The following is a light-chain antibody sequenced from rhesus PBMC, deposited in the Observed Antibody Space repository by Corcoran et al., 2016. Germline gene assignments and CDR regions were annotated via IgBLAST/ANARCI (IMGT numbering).Light chain of an antibody. CDR1: ENVNNY. V-gene: IGKV1-74*01. CDR2: KAS. CDR3: QHGCGTPWT. J-gene: IGKJ1*01. Sequence: DIQMTQSPSSLSVSIGDRVTITCRASENVNNYLNWYQQKPGKAPKLLIYKASTWQSGVPSRFRGSGSGTDYTFTLSRLPPEYVATYYCQHGCGTPWTFGQGTKVEIK.